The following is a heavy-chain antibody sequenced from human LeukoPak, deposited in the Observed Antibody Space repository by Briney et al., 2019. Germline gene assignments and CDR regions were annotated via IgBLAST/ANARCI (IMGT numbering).Heavy chain of an antibody. CDR1: GYTLTELS. CDR2: ISAYNGNT. Sequence: ASVKVSCKVSGYTLTELSMHWVRQAPGQGLEWMGWISAYNGNTNYAQKLQGRVTMTTDTSTSTAYMELRSLRSDDTAVYYCARRGYSALDYWGQGTLVTVSS. D-gene: IGHD6-13*01. V-gene: IGHV1-18*01. CDR3: ARRGYSALDY. J-gene: IGHJ4*02.